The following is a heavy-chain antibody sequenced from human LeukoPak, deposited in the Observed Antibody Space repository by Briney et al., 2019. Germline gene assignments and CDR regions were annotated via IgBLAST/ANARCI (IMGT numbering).Heavy chain of an antibody. CDR2: IYQSGTT. CDR3: ARDGSYYYDTGGSLSAFDV. Sequence: PSETLSLTCAVSGYSISSGYYWGWIRQPPGKGLEWIGSIYQSGTTYYSPSLKSRVTISVDTSKNQFSLRLSSVTAADTAVYYCARDGSYYYDTGGSLSAFDVWGQGTTVTVSS. J-gene: IGHJ3*01. CDR1: GYSISSGYY. D-gene: IGHD3-22*01. V-gene: IGHV4-38-2*02.